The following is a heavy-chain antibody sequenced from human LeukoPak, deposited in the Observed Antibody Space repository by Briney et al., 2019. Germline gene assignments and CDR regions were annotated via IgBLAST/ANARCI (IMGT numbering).Heavy chain of an antibody. J-gene: IGHJ4*02. D-gene: IGHD3-22*01. V-gene: IGHV3-23*01. CDR2: ISGSGGST. CDR1: GFTFSSYA. CDR3: AKEDSSGYYYVLDY. Sequence: GGSLGLFCAASGFTFSSYAMSWVRQAPGKGLECGLAISGSGGSTYYADSVKGRFTISRDNSKNTLYLQMNSLRAEDTAVYYCAKEDSSGYYYVLDYWGQGTLVTVSS.